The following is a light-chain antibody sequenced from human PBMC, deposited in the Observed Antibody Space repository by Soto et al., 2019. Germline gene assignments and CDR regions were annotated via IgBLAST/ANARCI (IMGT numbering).Light chain of an antibody. V-gene: IGLV2-11*02. CDR2: DVT. Sequence: QSALTQPRSASGSPGQSVTISCTGTSSDVGRYDYVSWYQQHPGKAPKLIIYDVTERPAGVPDRFSGSKSGNTASLTISGLQAEDEADYSCCSFAGSFSYVFGGGTKVTVL. J-gene: IGLJ1*01. CDR1: SSDVGRYDY. CDR3: CSFAGSFSYV.